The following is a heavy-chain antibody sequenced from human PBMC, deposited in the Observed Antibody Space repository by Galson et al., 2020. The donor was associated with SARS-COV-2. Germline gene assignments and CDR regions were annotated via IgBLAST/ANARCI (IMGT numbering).Heavy chain of an antibody. J-gene: IGHJ2*01. CDR3: ARRGDGYSTVWGTDWYFDL. CDR1: GYRLTSYA. CDR2: ISAGSGDT. V-gene: IGHV1-3*01. Sequence: ASVKVSCKSSGYRLTSYAIHWVRQAPGQGLEWMGGISAGSGDTEYSQKFQGRLSISRDTSANTAYMDLSSLSSEDPAVYFCARRGDGYSTVWGTDWYFDLWGRGTLVTVSS. D-gene: IGHD6-19*01.